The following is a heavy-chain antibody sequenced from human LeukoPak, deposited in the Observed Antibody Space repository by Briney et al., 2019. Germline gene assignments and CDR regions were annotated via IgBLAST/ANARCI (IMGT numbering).Heavy chain of an antibody. CDR1: GYTFTGYY. CDR2: INPSGGST. D-gene: IGHD2-21*01. Sequence: GASVKVSCKASGYTFTGYYMHWVRQAPGQGLEWMGIINPSGGSTSYTQKFQGRVTMTRDTSTSTVYMELSSLRSEDTAVYYCARDTGPLVVVVSAMGGLDYWGQGTLVTVSS. J-gene: IGHJ4*02. V-gene: IGHV1-46*01. CDR3: ARDTGPLVVVVSAMGGLDY.